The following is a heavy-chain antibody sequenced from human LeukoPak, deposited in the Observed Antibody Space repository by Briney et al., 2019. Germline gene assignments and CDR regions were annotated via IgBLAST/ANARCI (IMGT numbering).Heavy chain of an antibody. CDR2: ISGTDDST. CDR3: AKRRSAVAGPRYFDY. D-gene: IGHD6-19*01. V-gene: IGHV3-23*01. Sequence: GGSLRLSCAASGFTFSIFAMSWVRQAPGRGLERVSSISGTDDSTYYADSVKGRFTVSRDNSKYTLSLQIDSLRAEDTAVYYCAKRRSAVAGPRYFDYWGQGTLVTVSS. J-gene: IGHJ4*02. CDR1: GFTFSIFA.